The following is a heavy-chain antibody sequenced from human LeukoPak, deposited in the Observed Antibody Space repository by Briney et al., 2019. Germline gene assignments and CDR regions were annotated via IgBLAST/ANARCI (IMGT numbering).Heavy chain of an antibody. CDR1: GFTFSSYA. CDR3: ARDGEVWDYGDYGYFDL. V-gene: IGHV3-30*04. D-gene: IGHD4-17*01. J-gene: IGHJ2*01. Sequence: PGGSLRLSCAASGFTFSSYAMHWVRQAPGKGLEWVAVISYDGSSKYYADSVKGRFTISRDNSKNTLYLQMNSLRAEDTAVYYCARDGEVWDYGDYGYFDLWGRGTPVTVSS. CDR2: ISYDGSSK.